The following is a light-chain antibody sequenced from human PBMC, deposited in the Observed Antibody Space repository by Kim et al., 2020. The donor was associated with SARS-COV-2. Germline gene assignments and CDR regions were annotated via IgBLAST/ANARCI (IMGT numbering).Light chain of an antibody. CDR3: NSRRRNDNVV. J-gene: IGLJ2*01. V-gene: IGLV3-19*01. CDR2: GKN. Sequence: SSELTQDPAVSVALGQTVRITCQGDSLRSYYATWYQQKPGQAPLVVIYGKNNRPSGIPDRFSGSSSGNTASLTITGTQAGDEADYYCNSRRRNDNVVFGGGTQLTVL. CDR1: SLRSYY.